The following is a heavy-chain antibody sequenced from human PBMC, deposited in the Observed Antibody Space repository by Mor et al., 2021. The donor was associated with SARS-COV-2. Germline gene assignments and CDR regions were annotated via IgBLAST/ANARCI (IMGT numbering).Heavy chain of an antibody. CDR2: T. Sequence: TYYNPSLKSRVTISVDKSKNQFSLKLSSVTAADTAVYDCAAPGGGYCSSWEFDPWGQGTLVTVSS. J-gene: IGHJ5*02. V-gene: IGHV4-39*01. D-gene: IGHD6-13*01. CDR3: AAPGGGYCSSWEFDP.